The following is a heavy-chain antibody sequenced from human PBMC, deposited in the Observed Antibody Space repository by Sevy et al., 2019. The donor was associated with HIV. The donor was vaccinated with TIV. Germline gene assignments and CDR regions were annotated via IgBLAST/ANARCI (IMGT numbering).Heavy chain of an antibody. CDR2: INPSGGST. J-gene: IGHJ4*02. D-gene: IGHD2-21*02. CDR1: GYTFTSYY. V-gene: IGHV1-46*03. Sequence: ASVKVSCKASGYTFTSYYMHWVRQAPGQGLEWMGIINPSGGSTSYAQKFQGRVTMTRDTSTSTVYMELSSLRSEETAVYYCARGSGCGGDCYFFDYWGQGTLVTVSS. CDR3: ARGSGCGGDCYFFDY.